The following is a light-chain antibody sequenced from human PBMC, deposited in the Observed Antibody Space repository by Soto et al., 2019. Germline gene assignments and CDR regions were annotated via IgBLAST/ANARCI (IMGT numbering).Light chain of an antibody. CDR1: QSISDT. V-gene: IGKV3-15*01. Sequence: EIVMTQSPATLSVSPGGRATLSCRASQSISDTLAWYQQKPGQAPRLLIYSASARATGFPARFSGSGSGTDFTLTISSLQSEDFAVYYCQQYNNWPPWTFGQGTKVEI. J-gene: IGKJ1*01. CDR2: SAS. CDR3: QQYNNWPPWT.